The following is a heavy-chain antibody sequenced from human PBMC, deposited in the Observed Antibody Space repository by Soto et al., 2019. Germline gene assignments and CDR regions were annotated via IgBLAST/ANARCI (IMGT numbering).Heavy chain of an antibody. CDR2: IYNSGST. J-gene: IGHJ3*01. CDR1: GGSISSGGYY. D-gene: IGHD2-8*01. V-gene: IGHV4-31*01. Sequence: QVQLQESGPGLVKPSETLSLTCTVSGGSISSGGYYWSWIRQHPGKGLEWIGYIYNSGSTYYNASLKSQVNISAYTSRNQFSLQMNSVTASDTAVYYCAREQKWWGQCTMETFSS. CDR3: AREQKW.